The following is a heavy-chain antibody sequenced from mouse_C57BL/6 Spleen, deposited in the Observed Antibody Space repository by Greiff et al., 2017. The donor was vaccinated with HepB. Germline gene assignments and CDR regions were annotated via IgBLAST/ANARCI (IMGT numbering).Heavy chain of an antibody. Sequence: VQLQQSGAELVRPGTSVKMSCKASGYTFTNYWIGWAKQRPGHGLEWIGDIYPGGGYTNYNEKFKGKATLTADKSSSTAYMQFSSLTSEDSAIYYCARYDGSSLWYFDVWGTGTTVTVSS. CDR3: ARYDGSSLWYFDV. CDR2: IYPGGGYT. J-gene: IGHJ1*03. V-gene: IGHV1-63*01. CDR1: GYTFTNYW. D-gene: IGHD1-1*01.